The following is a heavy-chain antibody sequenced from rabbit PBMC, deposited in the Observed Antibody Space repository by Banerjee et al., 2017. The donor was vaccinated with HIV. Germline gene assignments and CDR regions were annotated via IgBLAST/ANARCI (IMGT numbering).Heavy chain of an antibody. CDR3: AREHGTGYYAFNL. V-gene: IGHV1S40*01. Sequence: QSLEESGGDLVKPGASLTLTCTASGFSFSSSYWICWVRQAPGKGLEWIACIDAGSGGGTGYASWAKGRFTISKSSSTTVTLQMTSLTAADTATYFCAREHGTGYYAFNLWGPGTLVTV. D-gene: IGHD1-1*01. CDR2: IDAGSGGGT. CDR1: GFSFSSSYW. J-gene: IGHJ4*01.